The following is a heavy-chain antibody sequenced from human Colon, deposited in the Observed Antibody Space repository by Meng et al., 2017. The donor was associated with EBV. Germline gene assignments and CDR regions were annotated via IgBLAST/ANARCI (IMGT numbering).Heavy chain of an antibody. CDR1: GYTFTRYP. CDR3: GTLKYTSGFYGPAY. J-gene: IGHJ4*02. V-gene: IGHV7-4-1*02. D-gene: IGHD6-19*01. Sequence: QVHLVQSGSELKKPGASVKVSCKASGYTFTRYPMNWVRQAPGQGLEWMGWISTNTGNPTYAQGFTGRFVFSVDTSVSTAYLQISSLKAEDTAVYYCGTLKYTSGFYGPAYWGQGALVTVFS. CDR2: ISTNTGNP.